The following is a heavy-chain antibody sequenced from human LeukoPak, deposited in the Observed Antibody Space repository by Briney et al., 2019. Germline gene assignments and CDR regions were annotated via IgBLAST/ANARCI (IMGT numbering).Heavy chain of an antibody. CDR3: ARGSPVVGLNY. CDR2: IYASGST. Sequence: SETLSLTCSVSGGSISNLYYWTWIRQPAGKGLEWIGRIYASGSTNYNPSLKSRVTMSVDTSKNQFSLKVSSVTAADTAVYYCARGSPVVGLNYWGQGSLVTVSS. J-gene: IGHJ4*02. D-gene: IGHD2-15*01. CDR1: GGSISNLYY. V-gene: IGHV4-4*07.